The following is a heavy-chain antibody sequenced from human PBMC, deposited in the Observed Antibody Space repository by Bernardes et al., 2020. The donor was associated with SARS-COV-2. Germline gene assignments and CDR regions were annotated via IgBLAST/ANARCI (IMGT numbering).Heavy chain of an antibody. J-gene: IGHJ3*02. V-gene: IGHV3-21*01. CDR2: ISSSSGYI. Sequence: GGSLRLSCAASGFTFSSYSMNWVRKAPGKGLEWVSSISSSSGYIYYADSVKGRFTISRDNAKNSLYLQMNSLRAEDTAVYYCARWEINYYDSSVYYLNAFDIWGQGTMVTVSS. D-gene: IGHD3-22*01. CDR1: GFTFSSYS. CDR3: ARWEINYYDSSVYYLNAFDI.